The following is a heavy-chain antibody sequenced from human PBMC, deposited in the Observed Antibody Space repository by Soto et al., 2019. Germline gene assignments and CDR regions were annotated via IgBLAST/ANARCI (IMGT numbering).Heavy chain of an antibody. V-gene: IGHV3-30-3*01. J-gene: IGHJ4*02. D-gene: IGHD5-18*01. Sequence: GGSLRLSCAASGFTFSSYAMHWVRQAPGKGLEWVAVISYDGSNKYYADSVKGRFTISRDNSKNTLYLQMNSLRAEDTAVYYCARGEGSRVQLWSLFDYWGQGTLVTVSS. CDR2: ISYDGSNK. CDR3: ARGEGSRVQLWSLFDY. CDR1: GFTFSSYA.